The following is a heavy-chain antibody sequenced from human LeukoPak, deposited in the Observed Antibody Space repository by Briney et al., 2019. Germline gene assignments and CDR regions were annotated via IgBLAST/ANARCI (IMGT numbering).Heavy chain of an antibody. CDR2: INWNGGST. CDR3: ARGLVPAAKEWPGDY. D-gene: IGHD2-2*01. Sequence: PGGSLGLSCAASGFTFDDYGMSWVRQAPGKGLEWVSGINWNGGSTGYADSVKGRFTISRDNAKNSLYLQMNSLRAEDTALYYCARGLVPAAKEWPGDYWGQGTLVTVSS. CDR1: GFTFDDYG. J-gene: IGHJ4*02. V-gene: IGHV3-20*04.